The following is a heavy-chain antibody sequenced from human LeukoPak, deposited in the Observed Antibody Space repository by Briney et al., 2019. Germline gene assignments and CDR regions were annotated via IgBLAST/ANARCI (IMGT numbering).Heavy chain of an antibody. Sequence: ASVKVSCKASGYTFTGYYMHWVRLAPGQGLEWMGWINPNSGGTNYAQKFQGRVTMTRDTSISTAYMELSRLRSDDTAVYYCARDVVGASDAFDIWGQRTMVTVSS. J-gene: IGHJ3*02. CDR2: INPNSGGT. D-gene: IGHD1-26*01. CDR1: GYTFTGYY. V-gene: IGHV1-2*02. CDR3: ARDVVGASDAFDI.